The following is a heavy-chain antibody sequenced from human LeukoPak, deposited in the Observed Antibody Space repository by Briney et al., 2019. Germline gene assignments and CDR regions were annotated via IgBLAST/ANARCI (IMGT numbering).Heavy chain of an antibody. CDR3: ARDGPSTVIFDY. D-gene: IGHD4-17*01. CDR1: GYTFTGYY. CDR2: TDPNSGGT. J-gene: IGHJ4*02. Sequence: ASVKVSCKASGYTFTGYYMHWVRQAPGQGLEWMGWTDPNSGGTNYAQQFQGRVTMTRETSISTAYMELSRLRSDDTAVYYCARDGPSTVIFDYWGQGTLVTVSS. V-gene: IGHV1-2*02.